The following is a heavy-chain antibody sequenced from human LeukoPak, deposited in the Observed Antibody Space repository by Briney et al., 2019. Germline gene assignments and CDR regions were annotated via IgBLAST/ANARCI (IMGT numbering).Heavy chain of an antibody. CDR2: INHSGST. V-gene: IGHV4-34*01. D-gene: IGHD3-10*01. J-gene: IGHJ4*02. CDR1: GGSFSGYY. CDR3: AKANRRGYYGSGSGVGY. Sequence: SETLSLTCAVYGGSFSGYYWSWLRQPPGKGLEWIGEINHSGSTNYNPSLKSRVTISVDTSKNQFSLKLSSVTAADTAVYYCAKANRRGYYGSGSGVGYWGQGTLVTVSS.